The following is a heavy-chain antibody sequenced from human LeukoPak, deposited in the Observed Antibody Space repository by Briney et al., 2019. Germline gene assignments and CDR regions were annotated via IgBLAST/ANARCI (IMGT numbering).Heavy chain of an antibody. Sequence: GGSLRLSCAASGFTFSNDWMSWVRQAPGKGLEWVGRIKTKTDGGTTDYAAPVKGRFTISRDDSKNTLYLQMNSLKTEDTAVYYCTTDYGSGSYRYFNYWGQGTLVTVPS. D-gene: IGHD3-10*01. CDR3: TTDYGSGSYRYFNY. CDR2: IKTKTDGGTT. CDR1: GFTFSNDW. J-gene: IGHJ4*02. V-gene: IGHV3-15*01.